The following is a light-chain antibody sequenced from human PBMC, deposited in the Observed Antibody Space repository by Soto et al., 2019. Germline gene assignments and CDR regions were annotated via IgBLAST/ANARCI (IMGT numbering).Light chain of an antibody. CDR1: SSDVGGYNY. V-gene: IGLV2-11*01. CDR2: DVS. J-gene: IGLJ1*01. Sequence: QSVLTQPRSVSGSPGQSVTISCTGTSSDVGGYNYVSWYQQHPGKAPKLMIYDVSKRPSGVPDRFSGSKSGNTASLTISGLQAEDEADYHCCSYEGSYNYVLGTGTKVTVL. CDR3: CSYEGSYNYV.